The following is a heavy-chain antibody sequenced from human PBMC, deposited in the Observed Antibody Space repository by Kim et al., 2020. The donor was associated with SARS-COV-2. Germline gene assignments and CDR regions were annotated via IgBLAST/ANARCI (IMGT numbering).Heavy chain of an antibody. Sequence: GESLKISCKGSGYSFTSYWIGWVRQMPGKGLEWMGIIYPGDSDTRYSPSFQGQVTISADKSICTAYLQWSSLKASDTAMYYCARERGYSYGLLYYYYGMDVWGQGTTVTVSS. D-gene: IGHD5-18*01. CDR3: ARERGYSYGLLYYYYGMDV. CDR1: GYSFTSYW. J-gene: IGHJ6*02. V-gene: IGHV5-51*01. CDR2: IYPGDSDT.